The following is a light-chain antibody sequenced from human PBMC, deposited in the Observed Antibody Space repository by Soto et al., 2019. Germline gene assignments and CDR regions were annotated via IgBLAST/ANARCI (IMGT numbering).Light chain of an antibody. CDR3: QQYNDWPLT. J-gene: IGKJ1*01. CDR2: DAS. V-gene: IGKV3-20*01. CDR1: QSVSSSS. Sequence: EIVLTQSPGTLSLSPGERATLSCRASQSVSSSSLAWYQQKRGQAPRLLIHDASSRATGIPDRFSGSGSGTEFTLTISSLHSEDFAVYYCQQYNDWPLTFGQGTKVDIK.